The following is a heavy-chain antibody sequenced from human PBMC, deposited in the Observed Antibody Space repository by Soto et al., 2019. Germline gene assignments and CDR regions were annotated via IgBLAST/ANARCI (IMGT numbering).Heavy chain of an antibody. Sequence: SETLSLTCPVSGYSISTGFNWAWIRQPPGKGLGWIGSIYHSGSTYYNLSLKSRVTISSDASKNQISLKLSSVTAADTALYYCALDWGTGFYQLASWGKGTRATSPQ. CDR1: GYSISTGFN. V-gene: IGHV4-38-2*02. CDR3: ALDWGTGFYQLAS. D-gene: IGHD2-2*01. J-gene: IGHJ4*02. CDR2: IYHSGST.